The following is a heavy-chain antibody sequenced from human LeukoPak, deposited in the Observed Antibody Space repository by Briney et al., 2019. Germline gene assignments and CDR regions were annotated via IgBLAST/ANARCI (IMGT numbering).Heavy chain of an antibody. D-gene: IGHD5-24*01. CDR3: ATEHVEMATIA. V-gene: IGHV1-18*01. Sequence: ASVKVSCKASGYTFTSSGLSWVRQAPGQGLEWMGWISDSNNKTNYAQNLQGRVTMTTDTSTSTAYMELRSLRSDDTAVYYCATEHVEMATIAWGQGTLVTVSS. J-gene: IGHJ5*02. CDR1: GYTFTSSG. CDR2: ISDSNNKT.